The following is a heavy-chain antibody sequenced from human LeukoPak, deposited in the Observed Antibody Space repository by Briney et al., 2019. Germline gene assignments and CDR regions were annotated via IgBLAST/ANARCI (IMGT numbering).Heavy chain of an antibody. J-gene: IGHJ6*03. Sequence: PSETLSLTCTVSGGSISSYYWSWIRQPPGKGLEWIGYIYYSGSTNYNPSLKSRVTISVDTSKNQFSLKLSSVTAADTAVYYCARGLRITMVRGAPYYYYYMDVWGKGTTVTVSS. D-gene: IGHD3-10*01. V-gene: IGHV4-59*12. CDR1: GGSISSYY. CDR2: IYYSGST. CDR3: ARGLRITMVRGAPYYYYYMDV.